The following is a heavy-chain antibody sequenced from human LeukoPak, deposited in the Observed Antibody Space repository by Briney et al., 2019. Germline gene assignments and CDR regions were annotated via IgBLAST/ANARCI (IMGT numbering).Heavy chain of an antibody. V-gene: IGHV1-8*03. CDR1: GYTLTGYY. D-gene: IGHD3-16*01. Sequence: ASVKVSCKASGYTLTGYYMHWVRQATGQGLEWMGWISPKSGDTGYAQKFQGRITITRNTPLSTVYMEVNSLRSEDTAVYYCARTPPGGDVDHWGEGTLVTVSS. J-gene: IGHJ4*02. CDR2: ISPKSGDT. CDR3: ARTPPGGDVDH.